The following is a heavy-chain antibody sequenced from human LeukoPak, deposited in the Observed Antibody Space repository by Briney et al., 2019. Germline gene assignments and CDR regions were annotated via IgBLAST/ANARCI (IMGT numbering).Heavy chain of an antibody. Sequence: PSETLSLTCTVSGGSLSSGGSYWSWIRQHPGKGLEWLGYIYYSGSTYYNPSLKSRVTISVDTSKNQFSLKLSSVTAADTAVYYCARESPTDCSGGSCYSRDAFDIWGQGTMVTVSS. CDR1: GGSLSSGGSY. CDR3: ARESPTDCSGGSCYSRDAFDI. V-gene: IGHV4-31*03. J-gene: IGHJ3*02. CDR2: IYYSGST. D-gene: IGHD2-15*01.